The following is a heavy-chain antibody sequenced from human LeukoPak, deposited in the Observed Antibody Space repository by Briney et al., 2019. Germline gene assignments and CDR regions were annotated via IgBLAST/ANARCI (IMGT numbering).Heavy chain of an antibody. CDR1: GFTFGTYA. CDR2: ISRNGAGT. Sequence: GGSLRLSCAASGFTFGTYAMTWVRQAPGKGLEWVSAISRNGAGTYYADSVKGRFTISRDNSKNTLYLQMNSLRAEDTAVYYCANSFYYGPGSYYLDYWGQGTLVTVSS. V-gene: IGHV3-23*01. D-gene: IGHD3-10*01. J-gene: IGHJ4*02. CDR3: ANSFYYGPGSYYLDY.